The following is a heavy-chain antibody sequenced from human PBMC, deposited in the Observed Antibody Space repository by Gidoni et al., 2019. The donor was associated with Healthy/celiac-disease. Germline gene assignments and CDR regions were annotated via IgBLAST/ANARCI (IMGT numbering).Heavy chain of an antibody. CDR1: GFTFSSDS. CDR3: ATDGYYDSSGKDAFDI. J-gene: IGHJ3*02. D-gene: IGHD3-22*01. V-gene: IGHV3-21*01. CDR2: ISSSSSYI. Sequence: EVQLVESGGGLVKPGGSLRLSCAASGFTFSSDSMNWVRQAPGKGLEWFSSISSSSSYIYYADSVKGRFTISRDNAKNSLYLQMNSLRAEDTAVYYCATDGYYDSSGKDAFDIWGQGTMVTVSS.